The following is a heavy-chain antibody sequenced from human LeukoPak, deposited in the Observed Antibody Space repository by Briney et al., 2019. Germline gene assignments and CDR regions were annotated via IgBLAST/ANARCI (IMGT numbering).Heavy chain of an antibody. CDR2: ISWDGGNT. J-gene: IGHJ4*02. CDR3: AKAIAASGTLSYFDY. CDR1: GFTFDDYA. Sequence: PGGSLRLSCAAPGFTFDDYAMHWVRQAPGKGLEWASVISWDGGNTYYADSVKGRFTISRDNSKNSLYLQMNSLRAEDTALYYCAKAIAASGTLSYFDYWGQGTLVTVSS. D-gene: IGHD6-13*01. V-gene: IGHV3-43D*03.